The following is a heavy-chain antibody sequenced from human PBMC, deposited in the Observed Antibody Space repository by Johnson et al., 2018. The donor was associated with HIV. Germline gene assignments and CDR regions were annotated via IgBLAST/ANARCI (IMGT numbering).Heavy chain of an antibody. CDR1: GFTFSSNA. D-gene: IGHD6-19*01. Sequence: QVQLVESGGGVVRPGGSLRLSCAASGFTFSSNAMHWVRQAPGKGLEWVAFIVYDGSKKYYADSVKGRFTISRDNSKNTLYLEMNSLRAEDTAVYYCAKGSGSGWLRDAFDIWGQGTMVTVSS. CDR3: AKGSGSGWLRDAFDI. V-gene: IGHV3-30*02. CDR2: IVYDGSKK. J-gene: IGHJ3*02.